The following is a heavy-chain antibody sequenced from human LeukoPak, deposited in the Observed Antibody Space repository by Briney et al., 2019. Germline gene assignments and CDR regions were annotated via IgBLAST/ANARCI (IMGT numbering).Heavy chain of an antibody. CDR3: AKDSHNGYFDY. J-gene: IGHJ4*02. D-gene: IGHD2-8*01. V-gene: IGHV3-23*01. CDR2: IGGYDHST. Sequence: TGGSLRLSCVASGFSLSTYGMSWVRQTPGKGLEWVSGIGGYDHSTYYADSLKGRFSISKDTSKNTLFLQMNSLRTDDTAVYYCAKDSHNGYFDYWGQGTRVTVSS. CDR1: GFSLSTYG.